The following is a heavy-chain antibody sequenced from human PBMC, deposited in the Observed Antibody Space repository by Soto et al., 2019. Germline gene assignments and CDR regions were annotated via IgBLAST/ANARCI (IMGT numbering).Heavy chain of an antibody. J-gene: IGHJ5*02. V-gene: IGHV6-1*01. CDR3: AKGDNLGPKTGYAFDP. CDR2: TYFRSKWYN. CDR1: GDSVSINTAS. Sequence: PWQTLSLTCAISGDSVSINTASWNWIRQSPSRGLEWLGRTYFRSKWYNDYAVSVKSRIIINPDTSNNQFSLQLNSVTPEDTAVYFCAKGDNLGPKTGYAFDPWGQGIMVTVSS. D-gene: IGHD5-12*01.